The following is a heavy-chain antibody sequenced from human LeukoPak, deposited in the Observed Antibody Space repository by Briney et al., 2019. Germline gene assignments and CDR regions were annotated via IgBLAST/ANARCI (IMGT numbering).Heavy chain of an antibody. Sequence: PSETLSLTCAVYGGSFSGYYWSWIRQPPGKGLEWIGEINHSGSTNYNPSLKSRVTISVDTSKNQFSLKPSSVTAADTAVYYCARGLMVRGPSDYWGQGTLVTVSS. D-gene: IGHD3-10*01. CDR3: ARGLMVRGPSDY. J-gene: IGHJ4*02. CDR1: GGSFSGYY. CDR2: INHSGST. V-gene: IGHV4-34*01.